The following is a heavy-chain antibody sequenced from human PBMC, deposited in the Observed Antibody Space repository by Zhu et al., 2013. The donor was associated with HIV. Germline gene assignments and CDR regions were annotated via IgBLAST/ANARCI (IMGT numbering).Heavy chain of an antibody. D-gene: IGHD3-10*02. CDR1: GPNFNNYV. CDR2: INPRSGGT. Sequence: QVHLVQSGPEVKEPGSTVKISCRGSGPNFNNYVIDWVRQAPGQPLEWLGEINPRSGGTNYAQNFKDRVVVTSDTSINTVYLELKGLTSDDTATYFCSRSTSITLFGLILGHYYYAMDIWGQGT. J-gene: IGHJ6*02. CDR3: SRSTSITLFGLILGHYYYAMDI. V-gene: IGHV1-46*02.